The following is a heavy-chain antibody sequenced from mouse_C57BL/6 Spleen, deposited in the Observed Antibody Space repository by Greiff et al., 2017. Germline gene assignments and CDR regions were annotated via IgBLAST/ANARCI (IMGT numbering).Heavy chain of an antibody. Sequence: QVQLQQPGAELVMPGASVKLSCKASGYTFTSYWMHWVKQRPGQGLEWIGQIDPSDSYTNYNQKFKGKSTLTVDKSSSTAYMQLSSLTSEDSAVDYGAKMYYVSGLDYWGQGTTLTVSS. CDR1: GYTFTSYW. D-gene: IGHD1-1*01. CDR3: AKMYYVSGLDY. CDR2: IDPSDSYT. V-gene: IGHV1-69*01. J-gene: IGHJ2*01.